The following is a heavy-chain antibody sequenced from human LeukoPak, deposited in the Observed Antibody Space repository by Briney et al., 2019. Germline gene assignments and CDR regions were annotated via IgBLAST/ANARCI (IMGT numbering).Heavy chain of an antibody. J-gene: IGHJ4*02. CDR1: GFTFSSYG. CDR2: ISYDGSNK. Sequence: GGSLRLSCAASGFTFSSYGMHWVRQAPGKGLEWVAVISYDGSNKYYADSVKGRFTISRDNSKNTLYLQMNSLRDEDTALYYCARDGSMDGPDFDYWGQGALVTVSS. D-gene: IGHD3/OR15-3a*01. V-gene: IGHV3-30*03. CDR3: ARDGSMDGPDFDY.